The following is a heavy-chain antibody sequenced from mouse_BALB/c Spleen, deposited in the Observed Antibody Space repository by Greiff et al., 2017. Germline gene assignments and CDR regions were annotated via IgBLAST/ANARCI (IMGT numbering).Heavy chain of an antibody. J-gene: IGHJ4*01. CDR1: GYTFTSYT. CDR2: INPSSGYT. CDR3: ACYYGSSPYYAMDY. Sequence: QVQLQQSGAELARPGASVKMSCKASGYTFTSYTMHWVKQRPGQGLEWIGYINPSSGYTNYNQKFKDKATLTADKSSSTAYMQLSSLTSEDSAVYYCACYYGSSPYYAMDYWGQGTSVTVSS. V-gene: IGHV1-4*01. D-gene: IGHD1-1*01.